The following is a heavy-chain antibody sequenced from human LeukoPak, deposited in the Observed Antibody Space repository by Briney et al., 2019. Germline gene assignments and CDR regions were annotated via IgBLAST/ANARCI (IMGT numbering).Heavy chain of an antibody. CDR2: IFRSGSA. J-gene: IGHJ3*02. D-gene: IGHD3-9*01. CDR1: SGSISDYY. CDR3: ARDRDILTTYYDAFDI. V-gene: IGHV4-4*08. Sequence: PSETLSLTCTVSSGSISDYYWSWIRQPPGKGLEWIAYIFRSGSAHYNPSLKSRVSISIDTSKNQFSLNLSSVTAADTAVYYCARDRDILTTYYDAFDIWGQGTMVTVSS.